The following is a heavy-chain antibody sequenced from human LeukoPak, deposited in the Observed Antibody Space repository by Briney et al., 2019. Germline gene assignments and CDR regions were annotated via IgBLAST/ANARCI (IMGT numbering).Heavy chain of an antibody. CDR1: GGSFSGYS. CDR3: ARGANYYDSSGYSATFDY. V-gene: IGHV4-34*01. CDR2: INHSGST. J-gene: IGHJ4*02. D-gene: IGHD3-22*01. Sequence: SETLSLTCAVYGGSFSGYSWSWIRQPPWKGLEWIVEINHSGSTKNSPSLKSRVTISVDTSKNQFSLKLRSVTAADTAVYYCARGANYYDSSGYSATFDYWGQGTLVTVSS.